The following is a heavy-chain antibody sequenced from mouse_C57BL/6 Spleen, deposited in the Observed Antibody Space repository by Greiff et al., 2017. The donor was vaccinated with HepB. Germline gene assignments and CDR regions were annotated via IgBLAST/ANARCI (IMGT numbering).Heavy chain of an antibody. CDR2: INPYNGGT. D-gene: IGHD1-1*01. V-gene: IGHV1-19*01. Sequence: VQLQQSGPVLVKPGASVKMSCKASGYTFTDYYMNWVKQSHGKSLEWIGVINPYNGGTSYNQKFKGKATLTVDKSSSTAYMELNSLTSEDSAVYYCARRDYGSSYVLYYAMDYWGQGTSVTVSS. CDR3: ARRDYGSSYVLYYAMDY. CDR1: GYTFTDYY. J-gene: IGHJ4*01.